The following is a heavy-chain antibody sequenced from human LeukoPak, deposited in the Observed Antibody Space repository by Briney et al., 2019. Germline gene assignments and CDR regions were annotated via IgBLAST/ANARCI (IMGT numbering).Heavy chain of an antibody. CDR2: IRYDGSNK. Sequence: QAGGSLRLSCAASGFTFSSYGMHWVRQAPGKGLAWVAFIRYDGSNKYYADSVKGRFTISRDNSKNTLYLQMNSLRAEDTAVYYCARAGGRYGGNSNGGWGQGTLVTVSS. CDR1: GFTFSSYG. J-gene: IGHJ4*02. D-gene: IGHD4-23*01. CDR3: ARAGGRYGGNSNGG. V-gene: IGHV3-30*02.